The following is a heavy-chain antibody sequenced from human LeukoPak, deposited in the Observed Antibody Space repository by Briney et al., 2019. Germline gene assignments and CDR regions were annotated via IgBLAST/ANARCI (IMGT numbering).Heavy chain of an antibody. Sequence: ASVKVSCKASGYTFTSYAMHWVRQAPGQRLEWMGWINAGNSNTKYSQKFQGRVTITRDTSASTAYMELSSLRSEDTAVCYCARRNYYYYYGMDVWGKGTTVTVSS. CDR3: ARRNYYYYYGMDV. CDR1: GYTFTSYA. CDR2: INAGNSNT. V-gene: IGHV1-3*01. J-gene: IGHJ6*04.